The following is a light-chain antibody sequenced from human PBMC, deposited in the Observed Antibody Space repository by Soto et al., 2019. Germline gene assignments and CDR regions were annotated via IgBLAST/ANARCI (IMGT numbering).Light chain of an antibody. CDR3: HSYDSSLSGL. J-gene: IGLJ2*01. V-gene: IGLV1-40*01. CDR1: SSNIGAGYD. Sequence: QSVLTQPPSVSGAPGQRVTISCIGSSSNIGAGYDVHWYQQLPGTAPKLLIYGNNNRPSGVPDRFSGSKSGNSASLAITGLQAEDEADYYCHSYDSSLSGLFGGGTKVTVL. CDR2: GNN.